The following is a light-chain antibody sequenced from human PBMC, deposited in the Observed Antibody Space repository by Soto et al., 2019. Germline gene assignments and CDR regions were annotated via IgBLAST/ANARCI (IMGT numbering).Light chain of an antibody. J-gene: IGLJ2*01. CDR3: SSYAPSDVV. CDR1: PSDVGGSNS. Sequence: LTQPPSASGSPGQSVTISCTGTPSDVGGSNSVSWYQQHPGKAPNLMIYDVNKRPSGVPDRFSGSKSGNTASLTVSGLQAADEAYYFCSSYAPSDVVFGGGTKVTVL. CDR2: DVN. V-gene: IGLV2-8*01.